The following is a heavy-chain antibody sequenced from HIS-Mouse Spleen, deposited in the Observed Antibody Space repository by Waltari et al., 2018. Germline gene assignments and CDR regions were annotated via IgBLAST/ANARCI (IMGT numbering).Heavy chain of an antibody. V-gene: IGHV3-30*04. D-gene: IGHD5-12*01. J-gene: IGHJ4*02. Sequence: GRSLRLSCAASGFTFSSYAMHWVRQAPGKGLEWVAVISYDGSNKYYADSVKGRFTISRDNSKNTLYLQMNSLRAEDTAVYYCARRYSGYDLGYWGQGTLVTVSS. CDR2: ISYDGSNK. CDR1: GFTFSSYA. CDR3: ARRYSGYDLGY.